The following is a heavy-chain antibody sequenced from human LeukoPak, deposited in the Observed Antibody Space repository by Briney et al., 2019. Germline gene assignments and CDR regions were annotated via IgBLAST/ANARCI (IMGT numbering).Heavy chain of an antibody. V-gene: IGHV3-48*03. D-gene: IGHD2-15*01. CDR3: ARAVYSGGMRGAFDI. J-gene: IGHJ3*02. CDR2: ISSSGSTI. Sequence: PGGSPRLSCAASGFGFSSYEMNWVRQAPGKGLEWVSYISSSGSTIYYADSVKGRFTISRDNAKNSLYLRMNSLRAEDTAVYYCARAVYSGGMRGAFDIWGQGTMVTVSS. CDR1: GFGFSSYE.